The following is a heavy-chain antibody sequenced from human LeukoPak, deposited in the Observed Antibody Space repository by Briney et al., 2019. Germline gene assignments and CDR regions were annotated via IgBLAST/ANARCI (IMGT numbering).Heavy chain of an antibody. CDR1: GGSISSGDYY. CDR3: ARMSDDYGENFDY. CDR2: IYYSGST. V-gene: IGHV4-30-4*08. J-gene: IGHJ4*02. Sequence: SETLSLTCTVSGGSISSGDYYWSWIRQPPGKGLEWIGYIYYSGSTYYNPSLKSRVTISVDTSKNQFSLKLSSVTAADTAAYYCARMSDDYGENFDYWGQGTLVTVSS. D-gene: IGHD4-17*01.